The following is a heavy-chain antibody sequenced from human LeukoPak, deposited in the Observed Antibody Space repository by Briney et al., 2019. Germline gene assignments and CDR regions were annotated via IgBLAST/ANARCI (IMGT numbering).Heavy chain of an antibody. D-gene: IGHD6-13*01. V-gene: IGHV5-51*01. CDR1: GYSFTSYW. CDR2: TYPGDSDT. J-gene: IGHJ5*02. CDR3: ARRTDGTGYSSSWYAPNWFDP. Sequence: GESLKISCKGSGYSFTSYWIGWVRQMPGKGLEWMGITYPGDSDTRYSPSFQDQVTISADKSISTAYLQWSSLKASDTAMYYCARRTDGTGYSSSWYAPNWFDPWGQGTLVTVSS.